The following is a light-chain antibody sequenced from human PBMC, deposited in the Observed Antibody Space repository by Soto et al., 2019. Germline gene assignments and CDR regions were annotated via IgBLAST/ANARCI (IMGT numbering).Light chain of an antibody. V-gene: IGKV1-33*01. CDR3: QHYINLPPFT. CDR1: QDIRTY. CDR2: GAS. Sequence: DIQMTQSPSSLSASVGARVSITCQASQDIRTYLSWFQHKPGRAPKLLIYGASYLETGVPSRFRGSGSGTDFTFTITSLQPEDIATYYCQHYINLPPFTFGPGTIVDIK. J-gene: IGKJ3*01.